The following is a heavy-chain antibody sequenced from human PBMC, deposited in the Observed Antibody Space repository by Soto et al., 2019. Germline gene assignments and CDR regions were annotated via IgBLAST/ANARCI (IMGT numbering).Heavy chain of an antibody. J-gene: IGHJ5*02. CDR1: GFTFSRYW. V-gene: IGHV3-7*03. D-gene: IGHD2-2*01. CDR2: IKEDGSEK. CDR3: ASFCSSTSCYENWFDP. Sequence: GGSLRLSCAASGFTFSRYWMSWVRQAPGKGLEWVANIKEDGSEKYYVDSVKGRFTISRDNAKNSLYMQMNSLRAEDTAVYYCASFCSSTSCYENWFDPWGQGTLVTVSS.